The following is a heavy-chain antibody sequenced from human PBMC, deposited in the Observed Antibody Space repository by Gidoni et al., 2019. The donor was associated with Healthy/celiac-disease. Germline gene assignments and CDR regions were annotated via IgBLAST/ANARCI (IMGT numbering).Heavy chain of an antibody. CDR2: IIPIFGTA. CDR1: GGTFSSYA. D-gene: IGHD2-2*01. J-gene: IGHJ5*02. V-gene: IGHV1-69*06. Sequence: QVQLVQSGAEVKKPGSSVKVSCKASGGTFSSYAISWVRQAPGQGLEWMGGIIPIFGTANDEQKFQGRVTITAEKSTSTAYMELSSLRSEDTAVYYCARDLDCSSTSCYWGSGNWFDPWGQGTLVTVSS. CDR3: ARDLDCSSTSCYWGSGNWFDP.